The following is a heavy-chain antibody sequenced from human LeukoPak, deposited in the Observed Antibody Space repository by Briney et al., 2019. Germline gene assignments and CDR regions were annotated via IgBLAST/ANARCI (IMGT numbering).Heavy chain of an antibody. V-gene: IGHV1-18*01. Sequence: ASVKVSCKASGYTFTCYGITWVRQAPGQGLEWMGWINPHNGQTLYAHKFQDRVIMTTDASTTTAYMELRSLRSDDTAVYYCAKSRGYDLKNFWGEGGLVSVSS. J-gene: IGHJ4*02. CDR1: GYTFTCYG. D-gene: IGHD1-20*01. CDR3: AKSRGYDLKNF. CDR2: INPHNGQT.